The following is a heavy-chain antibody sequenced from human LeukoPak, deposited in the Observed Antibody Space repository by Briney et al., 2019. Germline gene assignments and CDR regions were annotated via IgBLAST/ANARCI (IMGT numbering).Heavy chain of an antibody. CDR3: ARVHRDSSSSCFDY. Sequence: PSETLSRTCTVSGGSISSYYWSWIRQPPGKGLEWIGYIYSSGSTNYNPSLKSRVTISVDTSKNQFSLKLSSVTAADTAVYYCARVHRDSSSSCFDYWGQGTLVTVSS. J-gene: IGHJ4*02. CDR2: IYSSGST. D-gene: IGHD6-6*01. V-gene: IGHV4-59*01. CDR1: GGSISSYY.